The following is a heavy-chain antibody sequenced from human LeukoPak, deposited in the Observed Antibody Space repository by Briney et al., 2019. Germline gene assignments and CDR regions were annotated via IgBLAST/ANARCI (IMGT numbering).Heavy chain of an antibody. V-gene: IGHV4-38-2*02. J-gene: IGHJ6*03. CDR3: ARVPEDYYYYMDV. Sequence: SETLSLTCTVSGYFIKNGYNWGWIRQPPGKGLEWIGYISHSGSTYYNPSLKNRLTLSLDTSKNQFSLRLNSVTAADTAVYYCARVPEDYYYYMDVWGKGTTVTVSS. CDR1: GYFIKNGYN. CDR2: ISHSGST.